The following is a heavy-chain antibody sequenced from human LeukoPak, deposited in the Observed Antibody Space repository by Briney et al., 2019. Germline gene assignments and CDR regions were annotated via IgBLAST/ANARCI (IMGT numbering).Heavy chain of an antibody. CDR3: ARRSRTDYFDY. V-gene: IGHV4-59*08. Sequence: PSETLSLTCTVSGGSLSSYSWSWIRQPPGKGLEWFGYIYYTGSTNYNPSLKSRVTISVDTSKNQFSLKLSSVTAADTALYYCARRSRTDYFDYWGQGTLVTVSS. CDR2: IYYTGST. CDR1: GGSLSSYS. J-gene: IGHJ4*02. D-gene: IGHD1/OR15-1a*01.